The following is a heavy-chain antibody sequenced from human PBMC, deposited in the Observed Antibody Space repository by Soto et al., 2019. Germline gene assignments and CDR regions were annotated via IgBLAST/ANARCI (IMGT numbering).Heavy chain of an antibody. CDR2: ISYDGSNK. Sequence: GGSLRLSCAASGFTFSSYAMHWVRQAPGKGLEWVAVISYDGSNKYYADSVKGRFTISRDNSKNTLYLQMNSLRAEDTAVYYCAREREVTTNYYYGMDVWGQGTTVTVSS. J-gene: IGHJ6*02. V-gene: IGHV3-30-3*01. D-gene: IGHD5-12*01. CDR3: AREREVTTNYYYGMDV. CDR1: GFTFSSYA.